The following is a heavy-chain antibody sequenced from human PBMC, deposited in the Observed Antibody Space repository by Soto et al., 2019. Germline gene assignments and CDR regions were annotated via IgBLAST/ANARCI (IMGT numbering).Heavy chain of an antibody. CDR2: ISGSGGST. Sequence: GGSLRLSCAASGFTFSSYAMSWVRQAPGKGLEWVSAISGSGGSTYYADSVKGRFTISRDNSKNTLYLQMNSLRAEDTAVYYCANDDYGNHYYYYGMDVWGQGTTVTVSS. J-gene: IGHJ6*02. CDR1: GFTFSSYA. D-gene: IGHD4-17*01. CDR3: ANDDYGNHYYYYGMDV. V-gene: IGHV3-23*01.